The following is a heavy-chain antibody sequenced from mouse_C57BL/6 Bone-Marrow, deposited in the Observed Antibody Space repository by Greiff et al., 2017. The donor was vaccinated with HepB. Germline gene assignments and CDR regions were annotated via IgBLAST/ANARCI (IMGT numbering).Heavy chain of an antibody. V-gene: IGHV1-18*01. Sequence: EVKLQESGPELVKPGASVKIPCKASGYTFTDYNMDWVKQSHGKSLEWIGDINPNNGGTIYNQKFKGKATLTVDKSSSTAYMELRSLTSEDTAAYYCALITVQERVVGENVWGTGTTVTVSS. CDR3: ALITVQERVVGENV. CDR2: INPNNGGT. J-gene: IGHJ1*03. CDR1: GYTFTDYN. D-gene: IGHD1-1*01.